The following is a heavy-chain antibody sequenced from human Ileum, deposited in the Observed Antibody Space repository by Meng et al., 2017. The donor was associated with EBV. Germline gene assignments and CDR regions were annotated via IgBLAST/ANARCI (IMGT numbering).Heavy chain of an antibody. D-gene: IGHD4-23*01. CDR1: GGSIGSGGHS. CDR2: IQHSGST. CDR3: ARAHPVVYFFDY. V-gene: IGHV4-30-2*01. J-gene: IGHJ4*02. Sequence: PQVRESGSGLLKPSHTLSLTCAVSGGSIGSGGHSWSWIRQPPGKGLEWIGDIQHSGSTYYNPSLKSRVTISVDRSRNQFSLKLSSVTAADTAVYYCARAHPVVYFFDYWGQGTLVTVSS.